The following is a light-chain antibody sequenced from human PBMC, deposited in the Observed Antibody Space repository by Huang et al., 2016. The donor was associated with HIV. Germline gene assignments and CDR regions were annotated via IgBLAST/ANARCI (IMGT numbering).Light chain of an antibody. V-gene: IGKV1-17*03. CDR1: QGVSNC. Sequence: DIQMTQSPSAMSTSVGDRVTITCRASQGVSNCLAWFQQKPGQVPKRLIYAASTLQGDVPSRFAGSRSGTEFTLTISSLQPEDFATYYCLQYHTYPWTFGQGTKVEIK. CDR2: AAS. CDR3: LQYHTYPWT. J-gene: IGKJ1*01.